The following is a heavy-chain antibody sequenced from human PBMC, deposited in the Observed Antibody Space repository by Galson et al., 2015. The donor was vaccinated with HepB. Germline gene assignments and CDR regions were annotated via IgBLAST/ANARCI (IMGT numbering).Heavy chain of an antibody. CDR1: GGSISSGGYY. CDR2: IYYSGST. D-gene: IGHD2-2*01. Sequence: TLSLTCTVSGGSISSGGYYWSWIRQHPGKGLEWIGYIYYSGSTYYNPSLKSRVTISVDTSKNQFSLKLSSVTAADTAVYYCARVCSSTSCTPSAVAVGDWFDPWGQGTLVTVSS. J-gene: IGHJ5*02. CDR3: ARVCSSTSCTPSAVAVGDWFDP. V-gene: IGHV4-31*03.